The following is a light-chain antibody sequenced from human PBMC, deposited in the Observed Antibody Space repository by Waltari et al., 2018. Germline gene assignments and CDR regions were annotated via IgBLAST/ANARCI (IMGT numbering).Light chain of an antibody. CDR2: DAS. Sequence: EIVLTQSPATLSLSPGERATLSGRASQSVNKYLAWYQQRPGQAPRLLIYDASNRATGIPAMCSGSGSGTEFTLTISSLEPEDFALYYCQHRGTWPLSFGPGTTV. CDR3: QHRGTWPLS. J-gene: IGKJ3*01. CDR1: QSVNKY. V-gene: IGKV3-11*01.